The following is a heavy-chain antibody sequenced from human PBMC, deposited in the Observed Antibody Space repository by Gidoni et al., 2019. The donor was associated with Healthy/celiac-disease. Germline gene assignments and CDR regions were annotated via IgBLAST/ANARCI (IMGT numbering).Heavy chain of an antibody. CDR1: GGTFSSYA. Sequence: QVQLVQSGAEVKKPGSSVRVSCTASGGTFSSYAISWLRQAPGQGLAWMGGILPIFVTANSAQQCQGRVTITADESTSTAYMELSSLRSADTAVYYCAREITMVRGVIISYGWFDPWGQGTLVTVSS. CDR3: AREITMVRGVIISYGWFDP. D-gene: IGHD3-10*01. V-gene: IGHV1-69*01. J-gene: IGHJ5*02. CDR2: ILPIFVTA.